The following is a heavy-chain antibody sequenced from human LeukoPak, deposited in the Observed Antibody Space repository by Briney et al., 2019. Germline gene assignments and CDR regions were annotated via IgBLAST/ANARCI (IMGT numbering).Heavy chain of an antibody. D-gene: IGHD3-22*01. CDR1: GGSISSSNW. V-gene: IGHV4-4*02. CDR2: IYYSGST. Sequence: SGTLSLTCAVSGGSISSSNWWSWIRQSPGKGLEWIGYIYYSGSTNYNPSLKSRVTISVDTSKNQFSLKLSSVTAADTAVYYCAGGLYYDSSGYYYNEHYYFDYWGQGTLVTVSS. CDR3: AGGLYYDSSGYYYNEHYYFDY. J-gene: IGHJ4*02.